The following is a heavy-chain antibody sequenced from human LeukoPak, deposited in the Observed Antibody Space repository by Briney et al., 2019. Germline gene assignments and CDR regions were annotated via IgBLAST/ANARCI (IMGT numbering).Heavy chain of an antibody. Sequence: GGSLRLSCAASGFTFSSYGMHWVRQAPGKGLEWVAVISYDGSNKYYADSVKGRFTISRDNSKNTLYLQMNSLRAEDTAVYYCARDWYSGSHYGMDVWGQGTTVTVSS. CDR1: GFTFSSYG. J-gene: IGHJ6*02. V-gene: IGHV3-30*19. CDR3: ARDWYSGSHYGMDV. D-gene: IGHD1-26*01. CDR2: ISYDGSNK.